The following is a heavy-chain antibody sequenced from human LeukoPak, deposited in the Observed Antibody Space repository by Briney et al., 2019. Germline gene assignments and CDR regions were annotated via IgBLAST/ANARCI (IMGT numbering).Heavy chain of an antibody. CDR3: ARGGTHLVYAFDI. CDR2: ISSSSSYI. D-gene: IGHD3-16*01. V-gene: IGHV3-21*01. CDR1: GHTFCIYR. Sequence: PGGSLSLFCAASGHTFCIYRMIWLRQARGEGVEGVSSISSSSSYIYYADSEGGRYTIYRDNDKHSVSANMNTESPEDSAVYYCARGGTHLVYAFDIWGQGTMVTVSS. J-gene: IGHJ3*02.